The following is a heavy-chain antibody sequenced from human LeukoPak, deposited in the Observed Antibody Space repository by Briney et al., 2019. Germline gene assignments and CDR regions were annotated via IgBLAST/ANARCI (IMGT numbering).Heavy chain of an antibody. V-gene: IGHV4-34*01. J-gene: IGHJ6*03. CDR3: ARGRPNMDV. CDR2: INHNGST. CDR1: GGSFSGYY. Sequence: PSETLSLTCAVYGGSFSGYYWSWIRQPPGKGLEWIGEINHNGSTNYNPSLKSRVTISVDTSKNQFSLKLNSVTAADTAVYYCARGRPNMDVWGKGTTVTVSS.